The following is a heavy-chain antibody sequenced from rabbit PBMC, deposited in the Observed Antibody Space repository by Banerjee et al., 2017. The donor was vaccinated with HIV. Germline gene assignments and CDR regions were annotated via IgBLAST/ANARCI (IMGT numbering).Heavy chain of an antibody. CDR2: IATGSSGST. CDR3: ARFINGDYGNGDL. CDR1: GFDLSSYHY. Sequence: QQQLEESGGGLVKPEGSLTLTCKASGFDLSSYHYMCWVRQAPGKRPEWIACIATGSSGSTWYASWAKGRFTISKTSSTTVTLQMTSLTAADTATYFCARFINGDYGNGDLWGPGTLVTVS. D-gene: IGHD2-1*01. J-gene: IGHJ6*01. V-gene: IGHV1S45*01.